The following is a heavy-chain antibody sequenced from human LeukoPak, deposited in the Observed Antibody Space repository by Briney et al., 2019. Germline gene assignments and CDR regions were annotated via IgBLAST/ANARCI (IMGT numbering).Heavy chain of an antibody. CDR1: GYTLITYG. D-gene: IGHD3-22*01. J-gene: IGHJ4*02. Sequence: ASVKVFCKTSGYTLITYGISWVRQAPGQGLEWMGWISTYNGNAVYVPKFQGRVTMTTDTSTSTAYMDLGSLRSDDTAVYYCVRDGNYYDSSGTLSDFWGQGTLVTVSS. V-gene: IGHV1-18*01. CDR2: ISTYNGNA. CDR3: VRDGNYYDSSGTLSDF.